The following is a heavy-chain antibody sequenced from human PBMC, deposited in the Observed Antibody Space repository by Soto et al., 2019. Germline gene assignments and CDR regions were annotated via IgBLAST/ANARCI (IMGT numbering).Heavy chain of an antibody. J-gene: IGHJ4*02. D-gene: IGHD2-15*01. Sequence: GGSLRLSCAASGFSFTDAWMNWVRQAPGKGLEWVGRIKRKTDGGTIDSAAPVKGRFTISRDDSKNTVYLQMSSLKTEDTAVYYCTTDYCSAAICHLNNWGQGALVTVSS. CDR3: TTDYCSAAICHLNN. CDR1: GFSFTDAW. CDR2: IKRKTDGGTI. V-gene: IGHV3-15*07.